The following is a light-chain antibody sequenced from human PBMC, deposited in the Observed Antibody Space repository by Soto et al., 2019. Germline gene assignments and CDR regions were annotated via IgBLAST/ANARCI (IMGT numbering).Light chain of an antibody. CDR2: AAS. Sequence: IVMTQSPATLSVSPGERATLSCRARQTVNNNLAWYQQRPGQAPRLLIYAASTRATGVPARFSGSGSGTEFTLTIGSLQSEDFAVYYCQQYNTWPPPSESVGPGTKVDVK. J-gene: IGKJ3*01. V-gene: IGKV3D-15*01. CDR3: QQYNTWPPPSES. CDR1: QTVNNN.